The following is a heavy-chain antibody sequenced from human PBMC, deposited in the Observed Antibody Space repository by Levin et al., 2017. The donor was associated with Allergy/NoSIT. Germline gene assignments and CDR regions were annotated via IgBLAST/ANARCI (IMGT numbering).Heavy chain of an antibody. V-gene: IGHV3-30-3*01. Sequence: SLKISCAASGFTFSSYAMHWVRQAPGKGLEWVAVISYAGSNKRYADSVKGRFTVSRDNSKNTLYLQMNTLRPEDTAVYYCAREWPYCGGDCYPGDYWGQGTLVTVSS. CDR2: ISYAGSNK. D-gene: IGHD2-21*02. CDR3: AREWPYCGGDCYPGDY. J-gene: IGHJ4*02. CDR1: GFTFSSYA.